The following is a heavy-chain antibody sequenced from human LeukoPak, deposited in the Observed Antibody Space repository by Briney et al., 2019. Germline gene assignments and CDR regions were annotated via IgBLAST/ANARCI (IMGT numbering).Heavy chain of an antibody. D-gene: IGHD1-26*01. Sequence: GGSLRLSCAASGFTFSSYEMNWVRQAPGKGLEWVSYISSSGSTIYYADSVKGRFTISRDNAKNSLYLQMNSLEAEDTAVYYCARETGAVDYWGQGTLVTVSS. V-gene: IGHV3-48*03. CDR1: GFTFSSYE. CDR2: ISSSGSTI. J-gene: IGHJ4*02. CDR3: ARETGAVDY.